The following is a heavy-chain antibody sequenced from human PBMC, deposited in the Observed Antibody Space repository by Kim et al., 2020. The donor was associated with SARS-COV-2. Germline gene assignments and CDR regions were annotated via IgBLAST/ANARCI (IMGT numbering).Heavy chain of an antibody. CDR3: ARVDDIAAHPHFDY. J-gene: IGHJ4*02. Sequence: SETLSLTCTVSGYSISSGYYWGWIRQPPGKGLEWIGSIYHSGSTYYNPSLKSRATISVDTSNNQFSLKLSSVTAADTAVYYCARVDDIAAHPHFDYWVQG. CDR2: IYHSGST. CDR1: GYSISSGYY. V-gene: IGHV4-38-2*02. D-gene: IGHD6-6*01.